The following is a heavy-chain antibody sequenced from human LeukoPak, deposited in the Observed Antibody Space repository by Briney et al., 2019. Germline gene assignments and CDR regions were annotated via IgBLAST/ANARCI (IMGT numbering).Heavy chain of an antibody. D-gene: IGHD2-2*01. J-gene: IGHJ4*02. CDR3: ASHCSSTSCLDY. CDR1: GFTFSSYW. CDR2: INSDGRST. Sequence: GGSLRLSCAASGFTFSSYWMHWVRQAPGKGLVWVSRINSDGRSTSYPDSVKGRFTISRDNAKNTLYLQMNSLRVEDTAVYYCASHCSSTSCLDYWGQGTLVTVSS. V-gene: IGHV3-74*01.